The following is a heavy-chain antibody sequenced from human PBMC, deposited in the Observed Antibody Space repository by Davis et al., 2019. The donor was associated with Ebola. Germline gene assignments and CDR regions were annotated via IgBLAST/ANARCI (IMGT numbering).Heavy chain of an antibody. D-gene: IGHD2-2*01. CDR1: GYTFTSYG. CDR3: ARGRGLVPAAMDYYYGMDV. Sequence: AASVKVSCKTSGYTFTSYGISWVRQAPGQGPEWMGWISAYNGDTKYAQKLQGRVTMTIDTSTSTAYMELSSLRSEDTAVYYCARGRGLVPAAMDYYYGMDVWGQGTTVTVSS. CDR2: ISAYNGDT. J-gene: IGHJ6*02. V-gene: IGHV1-18*01.